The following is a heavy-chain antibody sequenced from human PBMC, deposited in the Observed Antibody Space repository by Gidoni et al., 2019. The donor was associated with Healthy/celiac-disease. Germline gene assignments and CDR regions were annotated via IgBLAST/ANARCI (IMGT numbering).Heavy chain of an antibody. J-gene: IGHJ6*02. CDR2: ISGSGGST. CDR1: GFTFSSYA. V-gene: IGHV3-23*01. Sequence: EVQLLESGGGLVQPGGSLRLSCAASGFTFSSYAMSWVRQAPGKGLEWVSAISGSGGSTYYADSVKGRFTISRDNSKNTLYLQMNSLRAEDTAVYYCAKGEAASCSGGSCYEVSYYYYGMDVWGQGTTVTVSS. D-gene: IGHD2-15*01. CDR3: AKGEAASCSGGSCYEVSYYYYGMDV.